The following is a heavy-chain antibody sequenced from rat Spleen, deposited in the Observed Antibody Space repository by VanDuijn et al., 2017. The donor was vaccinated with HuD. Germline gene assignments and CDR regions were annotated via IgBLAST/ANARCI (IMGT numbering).Heavy chain of an antibody. J-gene: IGHJ2*01. Sequence: EVRLVESGGLLVQPGRSMKVSCAASGFTFSNYGMAWVCQAPTKGLEWVATINYDGTSTYYPDSVRGRFSISKNKAKGTLYLQMNSLRSEDTATYYCTRGGFFRHWGQGVMVTVSS. CDR1: GFTFSNYG. CDR2: INYDGTST. V-gene: IGHV5-29*01. D-gene: IGHD1-6*01. CDR3: TRGGFFRH.